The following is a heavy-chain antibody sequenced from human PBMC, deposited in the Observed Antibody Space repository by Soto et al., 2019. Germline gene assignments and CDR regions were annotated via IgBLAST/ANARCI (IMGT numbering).Heavy chain of an antibody. CDR2: ISSDGSNK. J-gene: IGHJ4*02. CDR1: GFTFRNYV. CDR3: TKDRATHRKY. Sequence: QVQLVESGGGVVQPGRSLSLSCAASGFTFRNYVMHWVRQAPGKGLEWVAVISSDGSNKYYADSVKGRFTISRDNSKNTLYLQMNSLRIEDTAVYYCTKDRATHRKYWGQGTLVTVSS. V-gene: IGHV3-30*18.